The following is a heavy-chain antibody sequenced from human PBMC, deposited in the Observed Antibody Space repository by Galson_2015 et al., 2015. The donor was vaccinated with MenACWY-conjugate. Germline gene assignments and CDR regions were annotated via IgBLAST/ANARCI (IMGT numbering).Heavy chain of an antibody. J-gene: IGHJ3*01. V-gene: IGHV3-33*01. CDR1: GFIFSSYG. Sequence: SLRLSCAASGFIFSSYGMHWVRQAPGKGLEWVAVIWYDGSNKYYADSVKGRFTISRDKSKNTLYLQMTSLRAEGTAVYYCARESRGYSYSYARDAFDVWGQGTMVTVSS. CDR2: IWYDGSNK. CDR3: ARESRGYSYSYARDAFDV. D-gene: IGHD5-18*01.